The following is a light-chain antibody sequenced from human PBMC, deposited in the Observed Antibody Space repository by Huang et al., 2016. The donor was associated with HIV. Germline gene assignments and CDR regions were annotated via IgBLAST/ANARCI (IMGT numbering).Light chain of an antibody. J-gene: IGKJ1*01. V-gene: IGKV1-9*01. CDR3: QQLNSYPRT. Sequence: IQLTQSPSSRSASIGDRVTITCRASQGISSYLAWYQQKPGKAPRLLIYAASTLQSEVPSRFSGSGSGTDFTLTISSLQPEDFATYYCQQLNSYPRTFGQGTKVEIK. CDR2: AAS. CDR1: QGISSY.